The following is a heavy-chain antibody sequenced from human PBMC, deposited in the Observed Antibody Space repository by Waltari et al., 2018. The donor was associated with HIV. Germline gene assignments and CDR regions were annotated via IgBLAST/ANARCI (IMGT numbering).Heavy chain of an antibody. J-gene: IGHJ4*02. CDR2: ISYDGSNK. V-gene: IGHV3-30*18. CDR1: GFTFSSYG. Sequence: QVQLVESGGGVVQPGRSLRLSCAASGFTFSSYGMHWVRQAPGKGLEWGEVISYDGSNKYYADSVKGRFTISRDNSKNTLYLQMNSLRAEDTAVYYCAKGRGIDYWGQGTLVTVSS. CDR3: AKGRGIDY. D-gene: IGHD3-10*01.